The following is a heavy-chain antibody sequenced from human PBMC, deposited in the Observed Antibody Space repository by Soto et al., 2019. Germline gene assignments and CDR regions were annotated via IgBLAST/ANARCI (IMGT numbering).Heavy chain of an antibody. D-gene: IGHD3-10*01. Sequence: SVHQENKKSLEWMGWLNGGTGQTRYSQKFQDRVIITRDTSASTGYMELSSLKASDTAMYYCARDSYYTSGNYFTYYTYAMDVWGQGTTVTV. V-gene: IGHV1-3*01. CDR2: LNGGTGQT. CDR3: ARDSYYTSGNYFTYYTYAMDV. J-gene: IGHJ6*02.